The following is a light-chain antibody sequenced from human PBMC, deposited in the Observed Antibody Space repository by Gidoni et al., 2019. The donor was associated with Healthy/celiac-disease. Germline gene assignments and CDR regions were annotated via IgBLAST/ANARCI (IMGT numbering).Light chain of an antibody. CDR1: QSVSSY. CDR2: DAS. Sequence: EIVFPHSPATLSLSPAVRATLSCRASQSVSSYLAWYQQKPGEAPRLLIYDASNRATGIPARFSGSGAGTDFTLTISSLEPEDVAVYYCQQRSNWPSFGGGTKVEIK. J-gene: IGKJ4*01. V-gene: IGKV3-11*01. CDR3: QQRSNWPS.